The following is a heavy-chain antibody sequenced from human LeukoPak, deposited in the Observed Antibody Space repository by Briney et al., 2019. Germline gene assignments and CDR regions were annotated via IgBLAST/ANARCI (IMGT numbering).Heavy chain of an antibody. D-gene: IGHD2-15*01. J-gene: IGHJ3*02. V-gene: IGHV4-59*02. CDR3: ARDCTGGSCYPPSDALDI. Sequence: SETLSLTCTVSGGSVSSYYWSWVRQPPGQGLEWIGYVYYGGTTSYSPSLKSRVTMSIDRSKNQFSLTLFSVTAADTAIYYCARDCTGGSCYPPSDALDIWGQGTKVTVSS. CDR1: GGSVSSYY. CDR2: VYYGGTT.